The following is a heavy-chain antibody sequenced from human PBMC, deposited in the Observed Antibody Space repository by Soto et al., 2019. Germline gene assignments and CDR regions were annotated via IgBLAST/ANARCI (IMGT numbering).Heavy chain of an antibody. D-gene: IGHD6-19*01. Sequence: GGSLRLSCAASGFTFSSYGMHWVRQAPGKGLEWVAVISYDGSNKYYADSVKGRFTISRDNSKNTLYLQMNSLRAEDTAVYYCAKDLAVADYYFDYWGQGTLVTVS. CDR3: AKDLAVADYYFDY. CDR1: GFTFSSYG. CDR2: ISYDGSNK. J-gene: IGHJ4*02. V-gene: IGHV3-30*18.